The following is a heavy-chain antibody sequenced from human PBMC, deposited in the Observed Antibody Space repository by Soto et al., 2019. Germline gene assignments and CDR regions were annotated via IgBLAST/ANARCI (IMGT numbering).Heavy chain of an antibody. V-gene: IGHV3-23*01. CDR1: GFTFSSYD. D-gene: IGHD3-22*01. CDR3: TTGVQGGYYRRIFDY. J-gene: IGHJ4*02. Sequence: GGSLRLSCAASGFTFSSYDMSWVRQAPGKGLEWVSGVSASGSITSYADSAKGRFTISRDNAKNTVFLQMSGLRAEDTAVYYCTTGVQGGYYRRIFDYWGQGTLVTVSS. CDR2: VSASGSIT.